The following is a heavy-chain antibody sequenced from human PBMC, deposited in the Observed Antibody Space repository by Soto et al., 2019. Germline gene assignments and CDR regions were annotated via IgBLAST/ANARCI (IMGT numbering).Heavy chain of an antibody. CDR1: GYTFTSYA. J-gene: IGHJ6*02. Sequence: ASVKVSFKASGYTFTSYAMHWLRQAPGQRLEWMGWINAGNGNTKYSQKFQGRVTITRDTSASTAYMELSSLRSEDTAVYYCARSYQLRQDYYYYGMDVWGQGTTVTVSS. D-gene: IGHD2-2*01. V-gene: IGHV1-3*01. CDR2: INAGNGNT. CDR3: ARSYQLRQDYYYYGMDV.